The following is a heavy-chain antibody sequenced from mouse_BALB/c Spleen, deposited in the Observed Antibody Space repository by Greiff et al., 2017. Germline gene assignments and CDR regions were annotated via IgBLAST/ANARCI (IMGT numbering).Heavy chain of an antibody. CDR1: GFTFSSYG. J-gene: IGHJ1*01. CDR3: ARVGGNYRYFDV. V-gene: IGHV5-6-3*01. CDR2: INSNGGST. D-gene: IGHD1-1*01. Sequence: EVKLVESGGGLVQPGGSLKLSCAASGFTFSSYGMSWVRQTPDKRLELVATINSNGGSTYYPDSVKGRFTISRDNAKNTLYLQMSSLKSEDTAMYYCARVGGNYRYFDVWGAGTTVTVSS.